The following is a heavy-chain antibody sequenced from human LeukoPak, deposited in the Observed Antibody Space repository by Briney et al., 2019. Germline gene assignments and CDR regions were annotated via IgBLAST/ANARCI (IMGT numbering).Heavy chain of an antibody. Sequence: GGSLRLSCAASGFTFSSYAMSWVRQAPGKGLEWVGRIKSKTDGGTTDYAAPVKGRFTISRDDSKNTLYLQMNSLKTEDTAVYYCTTRPRILYPAWGQGTLVTVSS. D-gene: IGHD2-8*01. CDR3: TTRPRILYPA. J-gene: IGHJ4*02. CDR1: GFTFSSYA. V-gene: IGHV3-15*01. CDR2: IKSKTDGGTT.